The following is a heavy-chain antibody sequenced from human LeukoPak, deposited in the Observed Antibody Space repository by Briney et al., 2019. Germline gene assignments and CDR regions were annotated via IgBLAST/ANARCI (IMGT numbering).Heavy chain of an antibody. J-gene: IGHJ4*02. CDR2: ISYDGSNK. Sequence: GGSLRLSCAASGFTFSSYGMHWVRQAPGKGLEWVAVISYDGSNKYYADSVKGRSTISRDNSKNTLYLQMNSLRAEDTAVYYCAKEPPAYYYDSSGYYDYWGQGTLVTVSS. CDR3: AKEPPAYYYDSSGYYDY. CDR1: GFTFSSYG. D-gene: IGHD3-22*01. V-gene: IGHV3-30*18.